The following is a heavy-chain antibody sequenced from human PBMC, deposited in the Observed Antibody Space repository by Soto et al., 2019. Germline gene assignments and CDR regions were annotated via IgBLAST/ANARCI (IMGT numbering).Heavy chain of an antibody. V-gene: IGHV6-1*01. CDR2: TYYRAKWYN. CDR1: GDSVSSNSAG. CDR3: ARASSPTWICGMNWYLDL. D-gene: IGHD2-2*03. Sequence: SQTLSRTCAISGDSVSSNSAGWNWIRQSPSRGLEWLGRTYYRAKWYNDYAVSVKSRIIITRDTSKNLFSHQLNCVTPEDTAVYYCARASSPTWICGMNWYLDLWGRGTLVNVSS. J-gene: IGHJ2*01.